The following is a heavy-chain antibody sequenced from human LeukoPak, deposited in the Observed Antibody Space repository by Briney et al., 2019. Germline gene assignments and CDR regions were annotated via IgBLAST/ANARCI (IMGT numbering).Heavy chain of an antibody. CDR3: ARSSSSQQLVPRYFDY. Sequence: SVKVSCKASGGTFSSYAISWVRQAPGQGLEWMGRIIPIFGTANYAQKFQGRVTITTDESTSTAYMELSSLRSEDMAVYYCARSSSSQQLVPRYFDYWGQGTLVTVSS. CDR2: IIPIFGTA. J-gene: IGHJ4*02. D-gene: IGHD6-13*01. V-gene: IGHV1-69*05. CDR1: GGTFSSYA.